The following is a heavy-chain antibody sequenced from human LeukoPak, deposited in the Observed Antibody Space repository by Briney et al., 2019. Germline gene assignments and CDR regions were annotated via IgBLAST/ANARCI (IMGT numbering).Heavy chain of an antibody. V-gene: IGHV1-8*03. CDR2: MNPNNGNT. CDR1: GYTFTSYD. CDR3: AREVYYDSSGYYN. J-gene: IGHJ4*02. Sequence: GASVKVSCKASGYTFTSYDINWVRQAPGQGLEWMGWMNPNNGNTGYAQKFQGRVTITRNASISTAYMELSSLRSEDTAVYYCAREVYYDSSGYYNWGQGTLVTVPS. D-gene: IGHD3-22*01.